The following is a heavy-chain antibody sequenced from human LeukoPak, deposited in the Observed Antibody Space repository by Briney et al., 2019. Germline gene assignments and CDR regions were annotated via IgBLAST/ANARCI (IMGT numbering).Heavy chain of an antibody. D-gene: IGHD4-17*01. J-gene: IGHJ4*02. CDR1: GFTFSGYS. CDR3: AKDLLGVYGDYVGPDSYYFDY. V-gene: IGHV3-21*04. CDR2: ISSNSRYI. Sequence: KAEGSLRLSCAASGFTFSGYSMNWVRQAPGKGLEWVSSISSNSRYIYYADSVKGRFTISRDNSKNTLYLQMNSLRAEDTAVYYCAKDLLGVYGDYVGPDSYYFDYWGQGTLVTVSS.